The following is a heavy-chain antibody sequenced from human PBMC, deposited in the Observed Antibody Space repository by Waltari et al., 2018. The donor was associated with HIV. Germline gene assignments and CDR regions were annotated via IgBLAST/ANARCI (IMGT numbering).Heavy chain of an antibody. CDR1: GYTFNTYA. D-gene: IGHD6-19*01. V-gene: IGHV7-4-1*02. CDR2: INTNTWKT. J-gene: IGHJ4*02. CDR3: ARGPSPRGTSRWFYFDY. Sequence: QGQLVQSGTELKNPGAAVKVSCKASGYTFNTYAMNWIRKAPGQGLEWMGCINTNTWKTTYAQGFTGRFVFSLDTSVSTTYLQISSLKAEDTAVYYCARGPSPRGTSRWFYFDYWGQGTLVTVSS.